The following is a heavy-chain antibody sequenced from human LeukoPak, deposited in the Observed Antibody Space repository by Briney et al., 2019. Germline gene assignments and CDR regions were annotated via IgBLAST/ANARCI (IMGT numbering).Heavy chain of an antibody. J-gene: IGHJ4*02. V-gene: IGHV4-30-4*01. CDR2: IYYSGST. D-gene: IGHD6-13*01. CDR3: ARGDSSSWSFKI. Sequence: PSETLSLTCTVSGGSFSSGDYSWSWIRQPPGKGLEWIAYIYYSGSTYYNPSLKSRVSISVDTSKNQFSLKLGSVTAADTAVYYCARGDSSSWSFKIWGQGTLVTVSS. CDR1: GGSFSSGDYS.